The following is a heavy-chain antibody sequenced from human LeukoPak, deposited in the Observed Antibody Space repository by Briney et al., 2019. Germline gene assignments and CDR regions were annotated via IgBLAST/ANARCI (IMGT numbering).Heavy chain of an antibody. CDR1: GFTFSSYW. J-gene: IGHJ4*02. CDR2: INTDGRSA. V-gene: IGHV3-74*01. Sequence: GGCLRLSCAASGFTFSSYWMHWVRQAPGKGLVWVSRINTDGRSASYAESVKGRFTVSRDNAKNTLSLQMNSLGPEDTAVYYCVRGVWGDRDGYFDNWGRGTLVTVSS. D-gene: IGHD3-16*01. CDR3: VRGVWGDRDGYFDN.